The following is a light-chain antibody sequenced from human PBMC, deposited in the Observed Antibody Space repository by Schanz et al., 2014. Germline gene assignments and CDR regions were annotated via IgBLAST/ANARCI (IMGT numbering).Light chain of an antibody. CDR3: SSYATTSTLV. CDR1: SSDIGGYNH. Sequence: QSALTQPASVSGSPGQSITISCTGTSSDIGGYNHVSWYQQLPGKAPKLMIYDASNRPSGVSNRFSGSKSAYTASLTISGLQAEDEADYYCSSYATTSTLVFGGGTKLTVL. V-gene: IGLV2-14*03. J-gene: IGLJ2*01. CDR2: DAS.